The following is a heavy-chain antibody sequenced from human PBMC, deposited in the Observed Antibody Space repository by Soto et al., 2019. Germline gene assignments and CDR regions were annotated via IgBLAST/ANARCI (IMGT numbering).Heavy chain of an antibody. CDR3: ARSGPRGYYYGMDV. CDR1: GYTFTGYY. D-gene: IGHD3-10*01. Sequence: ASVKVSCKASGYTFTGYYMHWVRQAPGQGLEWMGWINPNSGGTNYAQKFQGWVTMTRDTSISTAYMELSRLRSDDTAVYYCARSGPRGYYYGMDVWGQGTTVTV. J-gene: IGHJ6*02. CDR2: INPNSGGT. V-gene: IGHV1-2*04.